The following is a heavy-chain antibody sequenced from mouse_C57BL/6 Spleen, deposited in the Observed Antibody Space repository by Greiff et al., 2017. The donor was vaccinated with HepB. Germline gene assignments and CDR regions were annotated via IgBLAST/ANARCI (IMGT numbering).Heavy chain of an antibody. CDR2: IYPGSGNT. V-gene: IGHV1-76*01. CDR3: AREGSLSFDY. Sequence: VKLMESGAELVRPGASVKLSCKASGYTFTDYYINWVKQRPGQGLEWIARIYPGSGNTYYNEKFKGKATLTAEKSSSTAYMQLSSLTSEDSAVYFCAREGSLSFDYWGQGTTLTVSS. CDR1: GYTFTDYY. J-gene: IGHJ2*01.